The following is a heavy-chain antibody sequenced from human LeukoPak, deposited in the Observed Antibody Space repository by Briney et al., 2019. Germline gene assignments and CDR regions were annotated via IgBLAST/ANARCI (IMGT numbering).Heavy chain of an antibody. J-gene: IGHJ5*02. CDR3: ARSGLWFAELFGWFDP. D-gene: IGHD3-10*01. CDR2: IYYSGST. CDR1: GGSISSYY. V-gene: IGHV4-59*01. Sequence: SETLSLTGTVSGGSISSYYWSWIRQPPGKGLEWIGYIYYSGSTNYNPSLKSRVTISVDTSKNQFSLKLSSVTAADTAVYYCARSGLWFAELFGWFDPWGQGTLVTVSS.